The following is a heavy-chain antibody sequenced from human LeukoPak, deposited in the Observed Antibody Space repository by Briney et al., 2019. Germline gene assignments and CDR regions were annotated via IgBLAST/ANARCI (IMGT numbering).Heavy chain of an antibody. J-gene: IGHJ4*02. CDR1: GFTFSSYW. V-gene: IGHV3-7*03. D-gene: IGHD4-17*01. Sequence: GGSLRLSCAASGFTFSSYWMSWVRQATGKGLEWVANIKQDGSEKYYVDSVKGRFTISRDNAKNSLYLQMNSLRAEDTAVYYCARDYGADYFDYWGQGTLVTVSS. CDR2: IKQDGSEK. CDR3: ARDYGADYFDY.